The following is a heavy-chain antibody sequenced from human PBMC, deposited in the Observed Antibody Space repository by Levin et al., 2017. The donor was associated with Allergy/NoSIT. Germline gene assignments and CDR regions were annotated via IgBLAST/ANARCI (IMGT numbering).Heavy chain of an antibody. CDR2: MNPNSGNT. Sequence: ASVKVSCKASGYTFTSYDINWVRQATGQGLEWMGWMNPNSGNTGYAQKFQGRVTMTRNTSISTAYMELSSLRSEDTAVYYCARRRYCSGGSCYYPDYWGQGTLVTVSS. J-gene: IGHJ4*02. CDR1: GYTFTSYD. V-gene: IGHV1-8*01. D-gene: IGHD2-15*01. CDR3: ARRRYCSGGSCYYPDY.